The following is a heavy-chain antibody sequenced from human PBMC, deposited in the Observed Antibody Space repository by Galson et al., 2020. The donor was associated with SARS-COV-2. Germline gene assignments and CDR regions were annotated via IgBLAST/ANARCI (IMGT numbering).Heavy chain of an antibody. V-gene: IGHV3-30*18. D-gene: IGHD6-19*01. J-gene: IGHJ4*02. Sequence: GGSLRLSCAASGFTFRSHDMHWVRQAPGKGLEWVALISYDGSYKYYADSVKGRFTISRDNSKNTLFLQMTSLRAEDSALYYCAKAYSSGRVATFDYWGQGTLVTVSS. CDR2: ISYDGSYK. CDR3: AKAYSSGRVATFDY. CDR1: GFTFRSHD.